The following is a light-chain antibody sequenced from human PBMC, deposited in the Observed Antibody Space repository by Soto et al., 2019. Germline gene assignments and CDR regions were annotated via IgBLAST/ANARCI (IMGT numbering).Light chain of an antibody. CDR2: AAS. CDR3: QQYNNWPSWT. Sequence: EIVMTQSPATLSVSPGERATLSCRASQSVSSNLAWYQQKPGQAPRLLNYAASTRATGIPARFSGSGSGTEFTLTNSSLQSEDFAVYYCQQYNNWPSWTFGQGTKVEIK. V-gene: IGKV3-15*01. CDR1: QSVSSN. J-gene: IGKJ1*01.